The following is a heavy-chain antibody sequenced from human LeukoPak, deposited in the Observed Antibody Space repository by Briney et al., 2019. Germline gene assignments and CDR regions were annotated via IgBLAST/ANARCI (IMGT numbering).Heavy chain of an antibody. CDR2: IYPGDSDT. CDR3: ARPPAYCAGDGYAFDI. V-gene: IGHV5-51*01. Sequence: GESLKISCKGFGYSFTTYWIGWVRQMPGKGLEWMGIIYPGDSDTRYSPSFQGQVTISADKSISTAYLQWSSLKASDTAIYYCARPPAYCAGDGYAFDIWGQGTMVTVSS. J-gene: IGHJ3*02. D-gene: IGHD2-21*02. CDR1: GYSFTTYW.